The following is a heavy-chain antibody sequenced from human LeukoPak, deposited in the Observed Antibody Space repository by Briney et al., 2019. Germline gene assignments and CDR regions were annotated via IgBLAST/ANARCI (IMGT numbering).Heavy chain of an antibody. CDR2: IWYDGSNK. CDR1: GFTFSSYG. D-gene: IGHD3-22*01. Sequence: QPGGSLRLSCAASGFTFSSYGMHWVRQAPGKGLEWVAVIWYDGSNKYYADSVKGRFTISRDNSKNTLYLQMNSLRAEDTAVYYCAREPLGGYPPTGMDVWGQGTTVTVSS. V-gene: IGHV3-33*01. J-gene: IGHJ6*02. CDR3: AREPLGGYPPTGMDV.